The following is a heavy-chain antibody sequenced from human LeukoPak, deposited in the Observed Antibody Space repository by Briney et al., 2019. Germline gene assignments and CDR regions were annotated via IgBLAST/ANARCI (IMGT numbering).Heavy chain of an antibody. D-gene: IGHD6-13*01. CDR1: AGTFSSYA. CDR3: ARDIAAAGTCDY. Sequence: ASVKVSCKASAGTFSSYAIGWVRHAPGQGLELMGWINPNSGGTNYAQKFQGRVTMTRDTSISTAYMELSRLRSDDTAVYFCARDIAAAGTCDYWGQGTLVTVSS. J-gene: IGHJ4*02. V-gene: IGHV1-2*02. CDR2: INPNSGGT.